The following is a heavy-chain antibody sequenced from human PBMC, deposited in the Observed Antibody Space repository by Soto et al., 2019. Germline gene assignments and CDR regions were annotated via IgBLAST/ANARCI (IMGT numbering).Heavy chain of an antibody. V-gene: IGHV1-18*01. J-gene: IGHJ1*01. CDR2: ISAYNGNT. D-gene: IGHD2-2*02. CDR1: GYTFTSYG. Sequence: ASVKVSCKASGYTFTSYGISRVRQAPGQGLEWMGWISAYNGNTNYAQKLQGRVTMTTDTSTSTAYMELRSLRSDDTAVYYCARSPVYCSSTSCYSEYFQHWGRGTLVTVSS. CDR3: ARSPVYCSSTSCYSEYFQH.